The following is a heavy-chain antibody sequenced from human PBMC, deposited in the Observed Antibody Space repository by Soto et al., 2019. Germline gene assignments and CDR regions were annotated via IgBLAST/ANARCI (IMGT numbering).Heavy chain of an antibody. J-gene: IGHJ4*02. V-gene: IGHV3-30*18. Sequence: QVQLVESGGGVVQPGRSLRLSCEASGFTFSSYGMHWVRQAPGKGLEWVAVISYDGSNKYYADSVKGRFTISRDNSKNTLYLQMNSLRAEDTAVYYCAKDLLEYSSSSECYFDYWGQGTLVTVSS. D-gene: IGHD6-6*01. CDR2: ISYDGSNK. CDR1: GFTFSSYG. CDR3: AKDLLEYSSSSECYFDY.